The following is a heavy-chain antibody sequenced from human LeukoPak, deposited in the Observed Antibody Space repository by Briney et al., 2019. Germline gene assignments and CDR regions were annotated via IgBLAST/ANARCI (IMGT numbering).Heavy chain of an antibody. CDR2: IYYSVTT. CDR1: GDSIRSGDYY. D-gene: IGHD3-10*01. Sequence: PSQTLSLTCTVSGDSIRSGDYYWRWIRQPPGTGLEWIGYIYYSVTTYYNPSLKSRVTIEVDTSKNQFSLRLSSVTAADTAVYYCARVETSYYGSGTYEDWFDPWGQGTLVIVSS. J-gene: IGHJ5*02. V-gene: IGHV4-30-4*01. CDR3: ARVETSYYGSGTYEDWFDP.